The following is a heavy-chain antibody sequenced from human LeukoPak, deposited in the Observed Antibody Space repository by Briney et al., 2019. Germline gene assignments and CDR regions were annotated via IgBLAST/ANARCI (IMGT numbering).Heavy chain of an antibody. D-gene: IGHD3-22*01. CDR3: ARVSRDYYDSSGYYYPPPAFDY. J-gene: IGHJ4*02. CDR1: GYTFTSYY. V-gene: IGHV1-46*01. Sequence: ASVKVSCKASGYTFTSYYMHWVRQAPGQGLEWMGIINPSGGSTSYAQKFQGRVTMTRNTSISTAYMELSSLRSEDTAVYYCARVSRDYYDSSGYYYPPPAFDYWGQGTLVTVSS. CDR2: INPSGGST.